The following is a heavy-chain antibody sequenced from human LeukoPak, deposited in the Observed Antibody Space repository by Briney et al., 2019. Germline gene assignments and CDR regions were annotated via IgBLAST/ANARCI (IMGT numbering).Heavy chain of an antibody. J-gene: IGHJ6*03. CDR1: GGTFSSYA. Sequence: ASVKVSCKASGGTFSSYAISWVRQAPGQGLEWMGGIIPIFGTANYAQKFQGRVTITADESTSTAYMELSSLRSEDTAVYYCARAPGQQLVLFYYYYYMDVWGKGTTVTVSS. V-gene: IGHV1-69*13. D-gene: IGHD6-13*01. CDR2: IIPIFGTA. CDR3: ARAPGQQLVLFYYYYYMDV.